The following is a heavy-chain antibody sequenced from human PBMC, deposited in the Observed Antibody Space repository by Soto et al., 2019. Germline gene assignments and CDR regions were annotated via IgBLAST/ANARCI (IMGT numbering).Heavy chain of an antibody. V-gene: IGHV4-30-2*01. CDR1: GGSISSGGYS. J-gene: IGHJ4*02. D-gene: IGHD2-8*02. CDR3: ARDKITGLFDY. Sequence: PSETLSLTCAVSGGSISSGGYSWSWIRQPPGKGLEWIGYLYHSGSTYYNPSLKSRVTIPVDTSKNQFSLKLSSVTAADTAVYYCARDKITGLFDYWGQGTLVTVSS. CDR2: LYHSGST.